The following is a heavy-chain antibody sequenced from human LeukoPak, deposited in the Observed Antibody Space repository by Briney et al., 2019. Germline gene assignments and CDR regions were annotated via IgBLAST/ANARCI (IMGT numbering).Heavy chain of an antibody. CDR2: IYYSGST. J-gene: IGHJ4*02. Sequence: SETLSLTCTVSGGSIRSYYWSWIRQPPGKGLECIGYIYYSGSTNYNPSLKSRVTISVDTSKNQFSLKLSSVTAADTALYYCARLEGSYFNYFDYWGQGTLVTVSS. D-gene: IGHD1-26*01. V-gene: IGHV4-59*01. CDR3: ARLEGSYFNYFDY. CDR1: GGSIRSYY.